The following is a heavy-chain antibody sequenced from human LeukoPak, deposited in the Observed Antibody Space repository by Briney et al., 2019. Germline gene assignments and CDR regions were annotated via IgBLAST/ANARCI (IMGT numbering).Heavy chain of an antibody. Sequence: GGSLRLSCAASGFTFSSYEIDWVRQAPGKGPEWVSYISSSGSTMHYADSVKGRFTISRDNAKNSLYLQMNSLRAEDTAVYYCARVSRNVFDIWGQGTMVTVSP. D-gene: IGHD1-14*01. CDR3: ARVSRNVFDI. V-gene: IGHV3-48*03. J-gene: IGHJ3*02. CDR1: GFTFSSYE. CDR2: ISSSGSTM.